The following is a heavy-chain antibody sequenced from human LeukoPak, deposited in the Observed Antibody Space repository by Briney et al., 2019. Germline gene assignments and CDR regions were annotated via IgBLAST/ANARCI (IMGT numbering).Heavy chain of an antibody. CDR3: AKGLPGQWPTVFDS. CDR1: GFTFSSYW. Sequence: GGSLRLSCAASGFTFSSYWMTWVRQAPGKGLEWVGNIKQDGSEKYYMDSMKGRFTISRDNAKNSLYLQMNSLRAEDTAVYYCAKGLPGQWPTVFDSWGQGTLVTVSS. D-gene: IGHD6-19*01. CDR2: IKQDGSEK. V-gene: IGHV3-7*01. J-gene: IGHJ4*02.